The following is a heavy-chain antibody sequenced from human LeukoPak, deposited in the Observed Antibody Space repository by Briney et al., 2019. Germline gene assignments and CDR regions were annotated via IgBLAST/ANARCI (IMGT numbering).Heavy chain of an antibody. J-gene: IGHJ5*02. D-gene: IGHD3-22*01. CDR1: GFTFSIHS. V-gene: IGHV3-48*04. CDR3: ARDLGQYYDTSDNWFDP. CDR2: ISSSGSTI. Sequence: GGSLRLSCAASGFTFSIHSMNWVRQAPGKGLEWVSHISSSGSTIYYADSVKGRFTISRDNAKNSLYLQMNSLRAEDTAVYYCARDLGQYYDTSDNWFDPWGQGTLVTVSS.